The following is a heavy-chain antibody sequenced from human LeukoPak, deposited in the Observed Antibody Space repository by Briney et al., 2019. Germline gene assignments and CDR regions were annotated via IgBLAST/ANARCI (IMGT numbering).Heavy chain of an antibody. CDR3: AREAGPNRFYP. Sequence: GGSLRLSCAASGFSFSSYAMHWVRQAPGKGLEWVTVISYDASGKNYADSVKGRFAISRDNSKTTLDLQMNSLRPEDTAVYYCAREAGPNRFYPWGQGTLVTVSS. V-gene: IGHV3-30*09. D-gene: IGHD2-8*01. J-gene: IGHJ5*02. CDR1: GFSFSSYA. CDR2: ISYDASGK.